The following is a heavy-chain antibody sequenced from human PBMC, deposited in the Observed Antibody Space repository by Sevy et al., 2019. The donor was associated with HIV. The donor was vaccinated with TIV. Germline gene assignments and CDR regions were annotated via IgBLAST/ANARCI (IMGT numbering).Heavy chain of an antibody. CDR3: ARTYYYDSSGYYHYFDY. D-gene: IGHD3-22*01. CDR2: ISAYNGNT. J-gene: IGHJ4*02. Sequence: ASVKVSCKASGYTFTSYGISWVRQAPGQGVEWMGWISAYNGNTNYEQKLQGRVTLTTDTSTSTAYMELRSLSSDDTAVYYCARTYYYDSSGYYHYFDYWGQRTLVTVSS. V-gene: IGHV1-18*04. CDR1: GYTFTSYG.